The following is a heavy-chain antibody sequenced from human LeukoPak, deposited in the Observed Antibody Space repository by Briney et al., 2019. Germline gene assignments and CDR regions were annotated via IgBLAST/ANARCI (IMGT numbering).Heavy chain of an antibody. J-gene: IGHJ3*02. CDR2: INHSGST. V-gene: IGHV4-34*01. CDR3: ASPSPRYNWNYGDAFDI. Sequence: PSETLSLTCAVYGGSFSGYYWSWIRQPPGKGLEWIGEINHSGSTNYNPSLKSRVTISVDTSKNQFSLKLSSVTAADTAVYYCASPSPRYNWNYGDAFDIWGQGTMVTVSS. D-gene: IGHD1-7*01. CDR1: GGSFSGYY.